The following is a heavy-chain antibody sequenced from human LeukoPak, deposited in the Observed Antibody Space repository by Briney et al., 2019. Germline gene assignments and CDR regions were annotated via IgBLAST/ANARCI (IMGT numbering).Heavy chain of an antibody. V-gene: IGHV4-61*01. CDR1: GGSVSSGNYY. D-gene: IGHD6-6*01. CDR2: INESGDT. Sequence: SETLSLTCTVSGGSVSSGNYYWNWIRQPPGEGLEWIGEINESGDTNYNPSLKSRVTISVDASKKQFSLRLSSLTAADTAVYYCARASAYSRSSGVNYWGQGTLVTVSS. CDR3: ARASAYSRSSGVNY. J-gene: IGHJ4*02.